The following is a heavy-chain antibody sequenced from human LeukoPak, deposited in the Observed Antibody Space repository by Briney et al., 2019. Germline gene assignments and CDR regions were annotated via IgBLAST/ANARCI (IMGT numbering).Heavy chain of an antibody. J-gene: IGHJ5*02. CDR3: ARGRGGYCSSTSCEFDP. Sequence: ASVKVSCKASGYTFTSYYMHWVRQAPGQGLEWMGIINPSGGSTSYAQKLQGRVTMTRDTSTSTVYMELSSLRSEDTAVYYCARGRGGYCSSTSCEFDPWGQGTLVTVSS. D-gene: IGHD2-2*01. V-gene: IGHV1-46*01. CDR2: INPSGGST. CDR1: GYTFTSYY.